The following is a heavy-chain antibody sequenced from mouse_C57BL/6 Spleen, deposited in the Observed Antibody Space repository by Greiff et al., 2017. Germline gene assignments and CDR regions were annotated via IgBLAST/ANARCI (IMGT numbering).Heavy chain of an antibody. D-gene: IGHD2-3*01. CDR3: AREGVDHLKDGYPY. CDR1: GYTFTSYW. CDR2: IDPSDSYT. V-gene: IGHV1-69*01. Sequence: QVQLQQPGAELVMPGASVKLSCKASGYTFTSYWMHWVKQRPGQGLEWIGEIDPSDSYTNYNQKFKGKSTLTVDKSSSTAYMQLSSLTSEDSAVYYCAREGVDHLKDGYPYWGQGTSVTVSS. J-gene: IGHJ4*01.